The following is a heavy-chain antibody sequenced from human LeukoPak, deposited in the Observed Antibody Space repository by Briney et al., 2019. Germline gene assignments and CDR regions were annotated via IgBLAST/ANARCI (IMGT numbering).Heavy chain of an antibody. CDR1: GGSISSSSYY. Sequence: PSETLSLTCTVSGGSISSSSYYWGWIRQPPGKGLEWSGSIYYSGSTYYNPSLKSRVTISVDTSKNQFSLKLSSVTAADTAVYYCARAGYYDFWSGYSPAYFDYWGQGTLVTVSS. V-gene: IGHV4-39*07. D-gene: IGHD3-3*01. CDR3: ARAGYYDFWSGYSPAYFDY. CDR2: IYYSGST. J-gene: IGHJ4*02.